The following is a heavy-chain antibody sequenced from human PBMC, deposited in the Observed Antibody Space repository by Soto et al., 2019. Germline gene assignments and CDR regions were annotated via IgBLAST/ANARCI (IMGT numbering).Heavy chain of an antibody. V-gene: IGHV4-4*02. CDR1: GGSISSSNW. J-gene: IGHJ4*02. D-gene: IGHD2-15*01. CDR2: IYHSGST. CDR3: SRDPGCSGGSCYSRGTIDY. Sequence: QVQLQESGPGLVKPSGTLSLTCAVSGGSISSSNWWSWVRQPPGKGLEWIGEIYHSGSTNYNPSLKSRVTISVDKSKSQFSLKLSSVTAADTAVYYCSRDPGCSGGSCYSRGTIDYWGQGTLVTVSS.